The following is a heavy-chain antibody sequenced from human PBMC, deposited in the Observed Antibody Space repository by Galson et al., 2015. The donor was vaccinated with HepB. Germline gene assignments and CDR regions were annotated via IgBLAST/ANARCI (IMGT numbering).Heavy chain of an antibody. CDR2: ISGSGGST. J-gene: IGHJ4*02. D-gene: IGHD3-16*02. Sequence: SLRLSCAASGFTFSSYAMSWVRQAPGKGLEWVSAISGSGGSTYYADSVKGRFTISRDNSKNTLYLQMNSLRAEDTAVYYCAKDYVWGSYPFDYWGQGALVTVSS. V-gene: IGHV3-23*01. CDR1: GFTFSSYA. CDR3: AKDYVWGSYPFDY.